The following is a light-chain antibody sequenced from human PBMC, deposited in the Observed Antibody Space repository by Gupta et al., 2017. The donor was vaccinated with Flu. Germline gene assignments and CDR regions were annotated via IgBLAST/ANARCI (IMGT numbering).Light chain of an antibody. CDR1: PCRAHHHRNSY. CDR3: MQSNPSLFT. V-gene: IGKV2-30*02. J-gene: IGKJ2*01. CDR2: AAS. Sequence: PSVSSCGSSPCRAHHHRNSYFNWFQQKPGQSPRRLIYAASSLHCGVPDRFSGSGSGTDFTLTISSLEPEDVAIYYCMQSNPSLFTFGQGTKLEIK.